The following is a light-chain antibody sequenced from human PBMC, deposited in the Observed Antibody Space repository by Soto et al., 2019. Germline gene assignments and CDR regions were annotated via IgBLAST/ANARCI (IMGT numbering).Light chain of an antibody. CDR2: DAS. CDR3: QQYNDWPRT. J-gene: IGKJ1*01. CDR1: QSVSYY. V-gene: IGKV3D-15*01. Sequence: EIVLTQSPGTLSLSPWERATLSCRASQSVSYYLAWYQQKPGQAPRLLIYDASSRATGVPDRFSGSGSGTEFTLTISSLQSEDFAVYYCQQYNDWPRTFGQGTKVDIK.